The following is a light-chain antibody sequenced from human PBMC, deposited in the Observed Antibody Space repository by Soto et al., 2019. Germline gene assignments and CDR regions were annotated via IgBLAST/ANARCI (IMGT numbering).Light chain of an antibody. Sequence: EIVLTQSPGTLSLSPGESATISCRARQSVSSSYLAWYQQKHGQAPRLLLYGASSRATGIPDRFSGSGSGPDFTLTISSLEPEDVAVYYCQQYGSSPWTFGQGTKVEIK. CDR2: GAS. CDR3: QQYGSSPWT. V-gene: IGKV3-20*01. J-gene: IGKJ1*01. CDR1: QSVSSSY.